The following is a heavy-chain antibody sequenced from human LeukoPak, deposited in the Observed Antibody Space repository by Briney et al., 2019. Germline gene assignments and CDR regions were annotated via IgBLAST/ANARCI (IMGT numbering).Heavy chain of an antibody. J-gene: IGHJ5*02. CDR1: GFIYNTYA. Sequence: PGGSLRLSCAVSGFIYNTYAMTWVRQAPGKGLEWVSSIDNSGDYTYYADSVKGRFTISRDNPRNTLYLQMSSLRVEDTALYYCGKQFSSSWQFDPRGQGTLVTVSS. D-gene: IGHD6-13*01. V-gene: IGHV3-23*01. CDR3: GKQFSSSWQFDP. CDR2: IDNSGDYT.